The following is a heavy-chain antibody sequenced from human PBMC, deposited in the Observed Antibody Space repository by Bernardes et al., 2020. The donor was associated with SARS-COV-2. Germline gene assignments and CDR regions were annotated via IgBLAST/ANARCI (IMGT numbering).Heavy chain of an antibody. V-gene: IGHV3-21*01. CDR2: ISSSSSYI. D-gene: IGHD2-21*01. CDR1: GFTFSSYS. J-gene: IGHJ3*02. CDR3: AREMAICAFDI. Sequence: GGSLRPSCAVSGFTFSSYSMNWVRQAPGKGLEWVSSISSSSSYIYYADSVKGRFTISRDNAKNSLYLQMNSLRAEDTAVYYCAREMAICAFDIWGQGTMVTVSS.